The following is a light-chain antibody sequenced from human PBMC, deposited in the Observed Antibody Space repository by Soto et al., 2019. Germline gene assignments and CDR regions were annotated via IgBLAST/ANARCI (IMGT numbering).Light chain of an antibody. V-gene: IGLV2-11*01. CDR2: DVT. J-gene: IGLJ3*02. CDR1: SSDVGGYVY. CDR3: ASYVGTKNCVL. Sequence: QSALTQPRSVSGSPVQSVTISCTGTSSDVGGYVYVSWYQQNPDKAPKLTISDVTKPPSGVHDSFSGSKLDNTTSLTISGLKAEGEADCKGASYVGTKNCVLFGG.